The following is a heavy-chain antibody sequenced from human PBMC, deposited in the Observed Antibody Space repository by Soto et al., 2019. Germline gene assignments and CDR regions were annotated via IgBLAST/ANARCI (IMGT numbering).Heavy chain of an antibody. CDR1: GGSISSYY. CDR3: ARDLYSHGQGFVA. CDR2: IYYTGRT. Sequence: SETLSLTCTVSGGSISSYYWSWIRQPPGKGLEWIGYIYYTGRTYYNPSLESRVTMSADTSKNQFSLKLSSVTAADTALYYCARDLYSHGQGFVAWGQGTLVTVSS. J-gene: IGHJ5*02. V-gene: IGHV4-59*12. D-gene: IGHD3-16*01.